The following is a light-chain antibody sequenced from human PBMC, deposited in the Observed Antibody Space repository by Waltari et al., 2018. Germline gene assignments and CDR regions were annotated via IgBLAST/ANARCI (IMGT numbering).Light chain of an antibody. J-gene: IGLJ2*01. CDR2: DNK. CDR1: SSNIGSHY. V-gene: IGLV1-51*01. CDR3: ATWDDSLSAVV. Sequence: QSVLTQPPSVSAAPGQKVTISCSGSSSNIGSHYVFWYQQLPRTAPKLLIYDNKKRPSGIPDRFSCSKSGTSATLGITGLQTGDEADYDWATWDDSLSAVVCGGGTKLAVL.